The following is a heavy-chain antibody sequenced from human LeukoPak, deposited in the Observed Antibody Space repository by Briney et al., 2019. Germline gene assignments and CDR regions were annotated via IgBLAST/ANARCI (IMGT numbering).Heavy chain of an antibody. Sequence: PSETLSLTCTVSGGSISSSSYYWGWIRQPPGKGLEWIGSIYYSGSTYYNPSLKSQVTISVDTSKNQFSLKLSSVTAADTAVYYCARGGYYDSSGNDAFDIWGQGTMVTVSS. V-gene: IGHV4-39*01. CDR2: IYYSGST. CDR3: ARGGYYDSSGNDAFDI. D-gene: IGHD3-22*01. CDR1: GGSISSSSYY. J-gene: IGHJ3*02.